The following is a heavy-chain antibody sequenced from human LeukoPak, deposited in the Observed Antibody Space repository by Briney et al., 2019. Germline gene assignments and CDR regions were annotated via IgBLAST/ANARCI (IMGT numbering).Heavy chain of an antibody. CDR1: GLPLRRYW. Sequence: LRLFCEASGLPLRRYWLRCVPQASGKGLEEVTNMKQDGSEIFYVGSVTGRFTIARGNVKNSLYLQNNSLRDEDTAVYYCVRMGSYSLFDDWGQGTLVTVSS. V-gene: IGHV3-7*01. J-gene: IGHJ4*02. CDR2: MKQDGSEI. CDR3: VRMGSYSLFDD. D-gene: IGHD1-26*01.